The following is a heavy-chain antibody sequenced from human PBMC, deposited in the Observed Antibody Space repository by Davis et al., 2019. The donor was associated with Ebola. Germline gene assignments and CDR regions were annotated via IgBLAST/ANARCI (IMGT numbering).Heavy chain of an antibody. Sequence: ASVKVSCKASGYTFTDYHLHWVRQAPGQGLEWMGWIIPNSGGSNLAEKFQGRVTMTRDTSITTAYMELSGLRSDDTAVYYCARDDKVMHFDYWGQGTLVTVSS. CDR1: GYTFTDYH. CDR3: ARDDKVMHFDY. J-gene: IGHJ4*02. CDR2: IIPNSGGS. D-gene: IGHD3-16*01. V-gene: IGHV1-2*02.